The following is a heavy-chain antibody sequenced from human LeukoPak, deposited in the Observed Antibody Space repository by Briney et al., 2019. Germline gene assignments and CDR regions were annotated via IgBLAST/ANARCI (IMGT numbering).Heavy chain of an antibody. D-gene: IGHD6-13*01. CDR3: ARDRGGNWPSSPNKNWFDP. V-gene: IGHV1-8*03. J-gene: IGHJ5*02. Sequence: ASVKVSCKASGYTFTSYDINWVRQATGQGLEWMGWMNPNSGNTGFAPKFQGGLTITINTSISTAYMELSSLRSEDTAVYYCARDRGGNWPSSPNKNWFDPWGQGTLVTVSS. CDR1: GYTFTSYD. CDR2: MNPNSGNT.